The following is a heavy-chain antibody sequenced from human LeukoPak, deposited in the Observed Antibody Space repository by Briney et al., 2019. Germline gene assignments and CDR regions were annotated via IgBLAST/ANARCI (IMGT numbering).Heavy chain of an antibody. Sequence: GGSLRLSCAASGFTVSSNFMSWVRQAPGKGLEWISVIYAAGTTFYIDSAKGRFTISRDNSKNTLFLQMNSLRVEDTAVYYCVRDTSVGAAYFDFWGQGALVAVSS. D-gene: IGHD1-26*01. CDR2: IYAAGTT. J-gene: IGHJ4*02. CDR3: VRDTSVGAAYFDF. CDR1: GFTVSSNF. V-gene: IGHV3-53*01.